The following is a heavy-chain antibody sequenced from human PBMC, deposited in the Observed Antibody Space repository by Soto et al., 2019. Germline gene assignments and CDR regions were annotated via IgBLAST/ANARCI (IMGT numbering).Heavy chain of an antibody. CDR3: ARDNGYSSSWYIDY. CDR2: IWYDGSNK. J-gene: IGHJ4*02. CDR1: GFTFSSYG. V-gene: IGHV3-33*01. Sequence: PGGSLRLSCAASGFTFSSYGMHWVRQAPGKGLEWVAVIWYDGSNKYYADSVKGRFTISRDNSKNTLYLQMNSLRAEDTAVYYCARDNGYSSSWYIDYWGQGTLVTVSS. D-gene: IGHD6-13*01.